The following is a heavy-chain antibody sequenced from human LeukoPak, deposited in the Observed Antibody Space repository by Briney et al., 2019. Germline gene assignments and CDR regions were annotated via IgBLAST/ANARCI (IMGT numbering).Heavy chain of an antibody. CDR1: GGSISSYY. CDR2: IYYSGST. D-gene: IGHD3-22*01. CDR3: AGWYYDSSGYF. J-gene: IGHJ4*02. Sequence: PSETLSLTCTVSGGSISSYYWSWIRQPPAKGLEWIGYIYYSGSTNYNPSLKSRVTISVDTSKNQYSLRLSSVTAADTAAYYCAGWYYDSSGYFWGQGTLVTVSS. V-gene: IGHV4-59*01.